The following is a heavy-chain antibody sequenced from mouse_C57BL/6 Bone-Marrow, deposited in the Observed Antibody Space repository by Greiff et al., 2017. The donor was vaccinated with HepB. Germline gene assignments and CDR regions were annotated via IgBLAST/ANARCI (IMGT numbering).Heavy chain of an antibody. V-gene: IGHV2-5*01. D-gene: IGHD1-1*01. CDR1: GFSLTSYG. CDR2: IWRGGST. CDR3: AKIPVITTVVATDYAMDY. J-gene: IGHJ4*01. Sequence: QVQLKQSGPGLVQPSQSLSITCTVSGFSLTSYGVHWVRQSPGKGLEWLGVIWRGGSTDYNAAFMSRLSITKDNSKSQVFFKMNSLQADDTAIYYCAKIPVITTVVATDYAMDYWGQGTSVTVSS.